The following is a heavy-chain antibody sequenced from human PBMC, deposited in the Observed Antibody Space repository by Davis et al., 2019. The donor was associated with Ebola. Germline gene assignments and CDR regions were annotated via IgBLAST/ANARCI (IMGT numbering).Heavy chain of an antibody. J-gene: IGHJ6*02. Sequence: GESLKISCAASGFTFSSYGMHWVRQAPGKGLEWVAVIWYDGSNKYYADSVKGRFTISRDNSKNTLYLQMNSLRAEDTAVYYCARDWDYGDYVDRYYYYGMDVWGQGTTVTVSS. D-gene: IGHD4-17*01. CDR2: IWYDGSNK. CDR1: GFTFSSYG. CDR3: ARDWDYGDYVDRYYYYGMDV. V-gene: IGHV3-33*01.